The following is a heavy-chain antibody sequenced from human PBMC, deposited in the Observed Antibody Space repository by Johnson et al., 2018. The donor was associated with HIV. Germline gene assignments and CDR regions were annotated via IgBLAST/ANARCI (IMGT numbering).Heavy chain of an antibody. Sequence: VQLVESGGGLVQPGGSLRLSCAASGFRFTNYWMSWVRQAPGKGLEWVAIIKQDGSEKFYVDSVKGRFTISRDNAKNSLFLQMNSLRAEDTAVYYCANSGLRTYYYDTGVHDVFDIWGQGTMVTVSS. CDR2: IKQDGSEK. V-gene: IGHV3-7*03. CDR3: ANSGLRTYYYDTGVHDVFDI. CDR1: GFRFTNYW. J-gene: IGHJ3*02. D-gene: IGHD3-22*01.